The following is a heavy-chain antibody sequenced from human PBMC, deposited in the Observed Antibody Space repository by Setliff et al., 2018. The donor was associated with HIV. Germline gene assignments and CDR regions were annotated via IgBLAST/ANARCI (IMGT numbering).Heavy chain of an antibody. CDR3: ARRARNWLQPFDH. CDR1: GGSISGHF. Sequence: SETLSLTCSVSGGSISGHFWSWIRQSPGKGLEWIGYIYGNGNTKYNRFLNSRVTMSVDTSKNQFSLNLNSVTAADTAIYYCARRARNWLQPFDHWGQGFLVTV. CDR2: IYGNGNT. V-gene: IGHV4-4*09. J-gene: IGHJ4*02. D-gene: IGHD5-12*01.